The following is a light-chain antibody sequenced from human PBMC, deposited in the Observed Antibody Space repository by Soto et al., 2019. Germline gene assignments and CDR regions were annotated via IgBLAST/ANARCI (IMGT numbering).Light chain of an antibody. J-gene: IGKJ2*01. CDR3: QQYNNWPPMST. CDR1: LNVGRN. CDR2: GTS. V-gene: IGKV3-15*01. Sequence: EIVMTQSPDTLSVSPGERATLSCRASLNVGRNVAWYQQRPGQAPRLLIHGTSTRAADIPARFSGSVSGTEFTLTINSLQPEDFVIYYCQQYNNWPPMSTFGQGTKLEMK.